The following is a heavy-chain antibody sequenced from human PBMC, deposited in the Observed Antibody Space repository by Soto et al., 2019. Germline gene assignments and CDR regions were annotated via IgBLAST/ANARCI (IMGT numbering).Heavy chain of an antibody. J-gene: IGHJ4*02. V-gene: IGHV3-33*01. CDR2: IWSDGNNR. D-gene: IGHD1-1*01. Sequence: QVQLVESGGGVVQPGRSLRLSCAASGFMFSNHGIHWVRQAPGKGLVWVAVIWSDGNNRYYADSVKRRFTISRDNSKNTVYLQMNSLRAEDTAVYYCVRGDNWNDEASDYWGQGTLVTVSS. CDR3: VRGDNWNDEASDY. CDR1: GFMFSNHG.